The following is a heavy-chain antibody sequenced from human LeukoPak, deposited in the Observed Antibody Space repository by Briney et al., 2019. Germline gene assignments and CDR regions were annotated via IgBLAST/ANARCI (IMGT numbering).Heavy chain of an antibody. CDR3: ARADHPRGWI. CDR1: GGTFSRYT. Sequence: SVKVSCQASGGTFSRYTMSWVRQAPGQGLEWMGRIIPILGIANYAQKFQGRVTITADKSTSTAYMELSSLRSEDTAVYYCARADHPRGWIWGQGTMVTVSS. V-gene: IGHV1-69*02. J-gene: IGHJ3*02. D-gene: IGHD5-24*01. CDR2: IIPILGIA.